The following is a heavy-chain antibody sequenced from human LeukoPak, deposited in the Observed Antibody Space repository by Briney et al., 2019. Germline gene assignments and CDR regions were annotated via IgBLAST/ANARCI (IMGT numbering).Heavy chain of an antibody. CDR2: IYYSGST. CDR1: GGSISSRSDY. Sequence: PSETLSLTCTVSGGSISSRSDYGGWIRQPPGKGLEWIGSIYYSGSTHYNPSLKSRVTISVDTSKNQFSLKLSSVTAADTAVYYCARRPGEYGGNDFDYWGQGTLVTVSS. J-gene: IGHJ4*02. V-gene: IGHV4-39*01. CDR3: ARRPGEYGGNDFDY. D-gene: IGHD4/OR15-4a*01.